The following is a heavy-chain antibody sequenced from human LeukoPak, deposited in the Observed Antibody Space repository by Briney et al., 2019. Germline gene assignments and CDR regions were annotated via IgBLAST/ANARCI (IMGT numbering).Heavy chain of an antibody. CDR1: GYTFTGYY. D-gene: IGHD3-22*01. V-gene: IGHV1-2*02. CDR3: ARDYHDSRGYYY. J-gene: IGHJ4*02. Sequence: ASVKVSCKASGYTFTGYYMHWVRQAPGQGLEWMGWINPNSGGTIYAQKFKGRVTMTRDTSISTAYMELSGLRSDDTAVYFCARDYHDSRGYYYWGQGTLVTVSS. CDR2: INPNSGGT.